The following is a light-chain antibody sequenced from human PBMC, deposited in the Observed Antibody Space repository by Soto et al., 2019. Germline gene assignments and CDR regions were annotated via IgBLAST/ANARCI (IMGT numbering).Light chain of an antibody. V-gene: IGKV3-15*01. CDR2: GAS. CDR1: QSVNRN. CDR3: QQHTNWPPWT. Sequence: EIGMTQSPATLSVSQGERVTRTCRASQSVNRNVAWYQQKLGQSPRLLIYGASTRATGTPARFSGSGSGTEFTLTISRLQSDDFAVYYCQQHTNWPPWTFGQGTKVEIK. J-gene: IGKJ1*01.